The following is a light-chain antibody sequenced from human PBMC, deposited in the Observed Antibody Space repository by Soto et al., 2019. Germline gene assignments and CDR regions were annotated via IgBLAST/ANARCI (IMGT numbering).Light chain of an antibody. J-gene: IGKJ1*01. Sequence: DIQMTQSPSTLSASVGDRVTITCRASQSISSWLAWYQQKPGKAPKLLIYKASSLESGVPSRFSSGSGTEFTLTISSLQPDDFATYYCQQYNSYSTFGQGTKVEIK. CDR3: QQYNSYST. CDR1: QSISSW. CDR2: KAS. V-gene: IGKV1-5*03.